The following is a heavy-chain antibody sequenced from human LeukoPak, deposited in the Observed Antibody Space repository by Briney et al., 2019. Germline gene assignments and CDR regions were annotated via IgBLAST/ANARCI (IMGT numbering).Heavy chain of an antibody. CDR2: ISSSGSTI. D-gene: IGHD1/OR15-1a*01. CDR3: GRIAINANNGMDV. CDR1: GFTFSDYY. V-gene: IGHV3-11*01. Sequence: PGGSLRLSCAAPGFTFSDYYMSWIRQAPGKGLEWVSYISSSGSTIYYADSVKGRFTISRDNAKNSLYLQMNSLRAEDTAVYYCGRIAINANNGMDVWGQGTTVTVSS. J-gene: IGHJ6*02.